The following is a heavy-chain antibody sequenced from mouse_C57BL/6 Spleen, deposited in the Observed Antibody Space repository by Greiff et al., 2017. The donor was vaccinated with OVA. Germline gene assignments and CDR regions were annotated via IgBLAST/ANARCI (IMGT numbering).Heavy chain of an antibody. CDR3: ARGAPYYYGSSSYAMDY. V-gene: IGHV1-9*01. Sequence: VKLMESGAELMKPGASVKLSCKATGYTFTGYWIEWVKQRPGHGLEWIGEILPGSGSTNYNEKFKGKATFTADTSSNTAYMQLSSLTTEDSAIYYCARGAPYYYGSSSYAMDYWGQGTSVTVSS. CDR1: GYTFTGYW. D-gene: IGHD1-1*01. J-gene: IGHJ4*01. CDR2: ILPGSGST.